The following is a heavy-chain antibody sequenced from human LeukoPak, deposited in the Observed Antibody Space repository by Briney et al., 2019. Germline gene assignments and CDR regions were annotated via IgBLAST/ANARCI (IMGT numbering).Heavy chain of an antibody. Sequence: ASVKVSCKASGYSFTSFAISWVRQAPGQGLEWMGWISVYNGNTNSAQKFQGRVTMTTDTSTRTAYMELRSLRSDDTAVYYCARVRELGISYYFGSWGQGTLLTVSS. V-gene: IGHV1-18*01. CDR2: ISVYNGNT. D-gene: IGHD7-27*01. CDR1: GYSFTSFA. J-gene: IGHJ4*02. CDR3: ARVRELGISYYFGS.